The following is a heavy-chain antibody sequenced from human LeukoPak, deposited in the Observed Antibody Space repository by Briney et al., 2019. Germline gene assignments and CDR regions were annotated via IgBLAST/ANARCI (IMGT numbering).Heavy chain of an antibody. CDR2: IYTSGST. D-gene: IGHD6-13*01. Sequence: TSETLSLTCTVSGGSISSYYWSWIRQPAGKGLEWIGRIYTSGSTNYNPSLKSRVTMSVDTSKNQFSLKLSSVTAADTAVYYCARGSGYSSSWYGGNAFDIWGQGTMVTVSS. CDR1: GGSISSYY. V-gene: IGHV4-4*07. J-gene: IGHJ3*02. CDR3: ARGSGYSSSWYGGNAFDI.